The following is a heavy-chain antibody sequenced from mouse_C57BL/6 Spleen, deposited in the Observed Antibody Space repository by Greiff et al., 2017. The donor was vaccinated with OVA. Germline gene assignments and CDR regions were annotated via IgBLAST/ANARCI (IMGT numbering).Heavy chain of an antibody. CDR3: ARSANYGSSPDYYAMDY. Sequence: VQLQQPGAELVKPGASVKLSCKASGYTFTSYWMQWVKQRPGQGLEWIGEIDPSDSYTNYNQKFKGKATLTVDTSSSTAYMQLSSLTSEDSAVYYCARSANYGSSPDYYAMDYWGQGTSVTVSS. J-gene: IGHJ4*01. D-gene: IGHD1-1*01. CDR2: IDPSDSYT. CDR1: GYTFTSYW. V-gene: IGHV1-50*01.